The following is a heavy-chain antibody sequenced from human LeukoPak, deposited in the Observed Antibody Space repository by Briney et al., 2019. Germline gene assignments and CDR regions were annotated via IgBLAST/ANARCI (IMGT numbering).Heavy chain of an antibody. CDR3: AGSEDATWFDP. CDR2: IIPIFGIA. J-gene: IGHJ5*02. Sequence: GASVKVSCKASGGTFSSYAISWVRQAPGQGLEWMGRIIPIFGIANYAQKFQGRVTITADKSTSTAYMELSSLRSEDTAVYYRAGSEDATWFDPWGQGTLVTVSS. D-gene: IGHD3-10*01. V-gene: IGHV1-69*04. CDR1: GGTFSSYA.